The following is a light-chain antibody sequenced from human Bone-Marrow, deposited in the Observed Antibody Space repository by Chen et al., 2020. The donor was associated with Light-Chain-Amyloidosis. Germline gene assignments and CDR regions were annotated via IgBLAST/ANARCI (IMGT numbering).Light chain of an antibody. CDR3: SSYTITNTLV. CDR2: EVT. J-gene: IGLJ1*01. Sequence: QSALTQHASVSGSPGQSITISCTGTSSDAGGDNHVSWYQQHPDKAPKRMIYEVTNRPSWVPDRFSGSKSDNTASLTISGLQTEDDADYFCSSYTITNTLVFGSGTRFTVL. V-gene: IGLV2-14*01. CDR1: SSDAGGDNH.